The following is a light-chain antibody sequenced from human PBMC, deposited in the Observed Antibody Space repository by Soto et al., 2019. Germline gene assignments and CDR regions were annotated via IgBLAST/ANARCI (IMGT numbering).Light chain of an antibody. J-gene: IGLJ1*01. CDR1: SSDVGGYNY. CDR2: EVS. Sequence: QSALTQPPSASGSPGQSVTISCTGTSSDVGGYNYVSWYQQHPGKAPKIMIYEVSKRPSGVPDRFSGSKSVNTASLTVSGLQAEDEADYYCSSYTTSSTRVFGTGTKLTVL. CDR3: SSYTTSSTRV. V-gene: IGLV2-8*01.